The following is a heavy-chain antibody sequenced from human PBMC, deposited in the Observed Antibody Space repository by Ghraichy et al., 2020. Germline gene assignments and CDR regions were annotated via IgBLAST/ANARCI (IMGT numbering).Heavy chain of an antibody. Sequence: GGSLRLSCAASGFTFSNYGVHWVRQAPGKGLEWVAVISFDETNKYYADAVRGRFTISRDNSKNTLSLQMNSLRTEEAAWYFCVRDRSIAAACGKDAFDVWGQGTMVTDCS. CDR2: ISFDETNK. CDR1: GFTFSNYG. J-gene: IGHJ3*01. V-gene: IGHV3-30-3*01. D-gene: IGHD6-13*01. CDR3: VRDRSIAAACGKDAFDV.